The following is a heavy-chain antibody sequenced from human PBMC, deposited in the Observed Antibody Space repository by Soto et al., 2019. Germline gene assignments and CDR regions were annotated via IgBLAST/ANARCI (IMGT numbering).Heavy chain of an antibody. V-gene: IGHV1-18*01. CDR3: ARCYCTVGSCYTCWHFDL. CDR2: IGPYNGNT. Sequence: QAQLVQSGAEVKKPGASVKVSCQAGGYTFADYGISWVRQAPGQGLEWVGWIGPYNGNTNYAQNLQERVTMTTDTSMYTAYMELRCLRSDDTAVYYCARCYCTVGSCYTCWHFDLWGRGTLLTVSS. D-gene: IGHD2-15*01. CDR1: GYTFADYG. J-gene: IGHJ2*01.